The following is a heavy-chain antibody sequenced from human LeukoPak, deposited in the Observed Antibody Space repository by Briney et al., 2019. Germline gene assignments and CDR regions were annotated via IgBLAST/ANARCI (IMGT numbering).Heavy chain of an antibody. CDR3: ARALASFTYYFDY. D-gene: IGHD3-16*01. J-gene: IGHJ4*02. CDR2: IYTSGST. CDR1: GDSISSYY. V-gene: IGHV4-4*08. Sequence: SETLSLTCTVSGDSISSYYWSWIRQPLGKGLEWIGYIYTSGSTNYNPSLKSRVTMSVDTSKNQFSLKLSSVTAADTAVYYCARALASFTYYFDYWGQGTLVTVSS.